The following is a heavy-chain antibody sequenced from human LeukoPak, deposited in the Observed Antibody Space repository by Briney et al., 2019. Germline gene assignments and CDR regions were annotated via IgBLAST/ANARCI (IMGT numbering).Heavy chain of an antibody. CDR2: IYYSGST. D-gene: IGHD3-10*01. J-gene: IGHJ4*02. V-gene: IGHV4-39*01. CDR1: GGSISSSSYY. CDR3: ARQGTPSVWFGELIGAMDY. Sequence: SETLFLTCTVSGGSISSSSYYWGWIRQPPGKGLEWIGSIYYSGSTYYNPSLKSRVTISVDTSKNQFSLKLSSVTAADTAVYYCARQGTPSVWFGELIGAMDYWGQGTLVTVSS.